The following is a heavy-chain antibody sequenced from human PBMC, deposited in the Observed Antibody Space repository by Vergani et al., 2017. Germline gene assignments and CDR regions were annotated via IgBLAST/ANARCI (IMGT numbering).Heavy chain of an antibody. CDR2: IYYSGST. Sequence: QLQLQESGPGLVKPSETLSLTCTVSGGSISSSSYYWGWIRQPPGKGLEWIGSIYYSGSTYYNPSLKSRVTISVDTSKNQFSLKLSSVTAADTAGYYWARQSTVTTSGYAFDIWGQGTMVTVSS. J-gene: IGHJ3*02. CDR1: GGSISSSSYY. V-gene: IGHV4-39*01. CDR3: ARQSTVTTSGYAFDI. D-gene: IGHD4-17*01.